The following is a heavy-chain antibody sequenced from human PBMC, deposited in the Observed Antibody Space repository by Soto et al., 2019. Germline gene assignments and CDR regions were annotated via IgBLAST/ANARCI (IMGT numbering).Heavy chain of an antibody. Sequence: ASVKVSCKASGYTFTSYCISWVREAPGQGLEWMGWISAYNGNTNYAQKLQGRVTMTTDTSTSTAYMELRSLRSDDTAVYYCAREVVRVAGTRWFDPWGQGTLVTVSS. D-gene: IGHD6-19*01. CDR1: GYTFTSYC. CDR2: ISAYNGNT. J-gene: IGHJ5*02. CDR3: AREVVRVAGTRWFDP. V-gene: IGHV1-18*01.